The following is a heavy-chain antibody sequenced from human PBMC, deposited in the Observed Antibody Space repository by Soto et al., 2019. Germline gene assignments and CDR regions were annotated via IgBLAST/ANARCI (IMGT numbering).Heavy chain of an antibody. CDR2: ISGSGGST. Sequence: EVQLLESGGGLVQPGGSLRLSCAASGFTFSSYAMTWVRQAPGKGLEWVPVISGSGGSTYYADSVKGRFTISRDNSKNTLYLQMNSLRAKVTAVYYCVKGRLIVVVDSRNSVGAYFQLWGQGTLVTVSS. CDR1: GFTFSSYA. V-gene: IGHV3-23*01. J-gene: IGHJ1*01. CDR3: VKGRLIVVVDSRNSVGAYFQL. D-gene: IGHD2-15*01.